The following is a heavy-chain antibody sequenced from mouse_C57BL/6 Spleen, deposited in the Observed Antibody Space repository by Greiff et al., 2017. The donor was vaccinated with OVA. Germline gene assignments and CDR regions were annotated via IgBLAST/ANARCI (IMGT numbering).Heavy chain of an antibody. V-gene: IGHV1-50*01. J-gene: IGHJ1*03. CDR2: IDPSDSYT. Sequence: VQLQQPGAELVKPGASVKLSCKASGYTFTSYWMQWVKQRPGQGLEWIGEIDPSDSYTNYNQKFKGKATLTVDTSSSTAYMQLSSLTSEDSAVYYCARGEGSSYPHWYFDVWGTGTTVTVSS. D-gene: IGHD1-1*01. CDR1: GYTFTSYW. CDR3: ARGEGSSYPHWYFDV.